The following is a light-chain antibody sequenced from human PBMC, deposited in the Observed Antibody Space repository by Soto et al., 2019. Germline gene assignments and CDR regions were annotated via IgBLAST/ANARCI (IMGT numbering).Light chain of an antibody. Sequence: DIQLTQSPSFLSASVGDRVTVTCRASQGISSYLAWFQQRPGKAPKLLIYLASTLQSGVPSRFSGSGSGTEFSLTISSLQPEDSATYYCQQLNSYPLTFGGGTKVEIK. V-gene: IGKV1-9*01. CDR2: LAS. CDR1: QGISSY. CDR3: QQLNSYPLT. J-gene: IGKJ4*01.